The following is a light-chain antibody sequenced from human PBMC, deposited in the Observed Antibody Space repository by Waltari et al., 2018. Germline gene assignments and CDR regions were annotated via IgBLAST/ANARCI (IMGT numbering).Light chain of an antibody. CDR3: QQYYSTPPT. CDR1: QSVLYSSDNKNY. J-gene: IGKJ5*01. CDR2: WAS. Sequence: DIVMTQSPDSLAVSLGERATINCKSSQSVLYSSDNKNYLAWYQQKPAQPPKLLIFWASTRQYGVPDRFSGSGSGTDFTLTISSMQAEDVAVYFCQQYYSTPPTFGQGTRLEIK. V-gene: IGKV4-1*01.